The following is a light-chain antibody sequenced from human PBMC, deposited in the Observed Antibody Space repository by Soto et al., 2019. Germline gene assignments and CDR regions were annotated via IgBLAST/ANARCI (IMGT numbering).Light chain of an antibody. V-gene: IGLV2-8*01. CDR2: EVT. Sequence: QSVLTQPPSASGSPGQSVTISCTGTSSDVGGYNYVSWYQQHPGKAPKLIIYEVTKRPSGVPDRFSGSKSGNTASLTVSGLQDDDEADYYCSSHAGINNVVFGGGTKLTVL. CDR1: SSDVGGYNY. CDR3: SSHAGINNVV. J-gene: IGLJ3*02.